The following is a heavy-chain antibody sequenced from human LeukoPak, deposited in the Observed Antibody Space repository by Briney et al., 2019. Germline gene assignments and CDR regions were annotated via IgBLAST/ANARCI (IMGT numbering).Heavy chain of an antibody. V-gene: IGHV4-39*02. CDR2: IYYSGST. Sequence: SETLSLTCTVSGGSISSSSYYWGWIRQPPGKGLEWIGSIYYSGSTYYNPSLKSRFTISVDTSKNQFSLRLSSVTAADTAVYYCARDYIAAAGTVFDYWGQGTLVTVSS. D-gene: IGHD6-13*01. CDR3: ARDYIAAAGTVFDY. CDR1: GGSISSSSYY. J-gene: IGHJ4*02.